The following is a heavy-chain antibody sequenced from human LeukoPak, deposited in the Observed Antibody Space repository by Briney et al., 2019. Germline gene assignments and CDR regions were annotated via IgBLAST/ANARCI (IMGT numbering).Heavy chain of an antibody. CDR2: ISSSSSYI. CDR3: ARGDFGVVITYSWFDP. Sequence: GGSLRLSCAASGFTFSSYSMNWVRQAPGKGLEWVSSISSSSSYIYYADSVKGRFTISRDNSKNTLYLQMDSLRAEDTAVYYCARGDFGVVITYSWFDPWGQGTLVTVSS. V-gene: IGHV3-21*01. D-gene: IGHD3-3*01. CDR1: GFTFSSYS. J-gene: IGHJ5*02.